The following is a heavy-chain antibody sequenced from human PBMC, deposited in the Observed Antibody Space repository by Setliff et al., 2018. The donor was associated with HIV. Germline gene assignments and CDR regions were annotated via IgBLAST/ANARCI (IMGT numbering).Heavy chain of an antibody. J-gene: IGHJ6*03. CDR1: GYTFTSYA. D-gene: IGHD3-3*01. CDR2: INAGNGNT. CDR3: ASNYDVWSGYETNYYMDV. Sequence: ASVKVSCKASGYTFTSYAMHWVRQAPGQRLEWMGWINAGNGNTKYSQKFQGRVTITRDTSASTAYMELSSLRSEDTAVYYCASNYDVWSGYETNYYMDVWGKGTTVTVSS. V-gene: IGHV1-3*01.